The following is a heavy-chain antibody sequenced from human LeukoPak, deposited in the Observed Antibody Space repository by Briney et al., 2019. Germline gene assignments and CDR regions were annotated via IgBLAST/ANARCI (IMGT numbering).Heavy chain of an antibody. D-gene: IGHD4-11*01. V-gene: IGHV2-70*11. J-gene: IGHJ6*03. CDR1: GFSLSTSGMC. Sequence: SGPTLVNPTRTLTLTCTFSGFSLSTSGMCVSWIRQPPGKALEWLARIGWDDDKYYSTSLKTRLTISKDTSKNQVVLTMTNMDPVDTATYYCARSTAHDYSNYGGYYMDVWGKGTTVTVSS. CDR2: IGWDDDK. CDR3: ARSTAHDYSNYGGYYMDV.